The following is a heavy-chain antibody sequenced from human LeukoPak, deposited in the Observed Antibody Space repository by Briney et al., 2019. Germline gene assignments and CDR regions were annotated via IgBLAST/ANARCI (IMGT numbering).Heavy chain of an antibody. CDR3: ARSTGAASAPYNHNWFDP. J-gene: IGHJ5*02. Sequence: GASVKVSCKASGYTFTGYYMHWVRQAPGQGLEWMGWINPNSGGTNYAQKFQGRVTMTRDTSISTAYMELSRLRSDDTAVYYCARSTGAASAPYNHNWFDPWGQGTLVTVSS. CDR1: GYTFTGYY. D-gene: IGHD1-26*01. CDR2: INPNSGGT. V-gene: IGHV1-2*02.